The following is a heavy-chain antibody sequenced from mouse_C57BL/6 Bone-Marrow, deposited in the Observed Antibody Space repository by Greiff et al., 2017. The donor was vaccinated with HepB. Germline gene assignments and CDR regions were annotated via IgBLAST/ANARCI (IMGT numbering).Heavy chain of an antibody. Sequence: VQLQQPGAELVKPGASVKLSCKASGYTFTSYWMQWVKQRPGQGLEWIGEIDPSDSYTNYNQKFKGKATLTVDTSSSTAYMQLSSLTSEDSAVYYCARQAGYYDAMDYWCQGTSVTVSS. CDR2: IDPSDSYT. V-gene: IGHV1-50*01. J-gene: IGHJ4*01. CDR1: GYTFTSYW. CDR3: ARQAGYYDAMDY. D-gene: IGHD2-2*01.